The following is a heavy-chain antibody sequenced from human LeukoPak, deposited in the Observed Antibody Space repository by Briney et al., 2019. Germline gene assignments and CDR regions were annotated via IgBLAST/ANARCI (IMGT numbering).Heavy chain of an antibody. D-gene: IGHD6-19*01. J-gene: IGHJ4*02. Sequence: GGSLRLSCAASGFTFSSYAMYWVRQAPGKGLEWVSGIFGSGGSTHYADSVKGRFTISRDNAKNTVYLQMNSLRAEDTAVYYCAKTTTGYSSGRFPGWPVDYWGQGTLVTVSS. CDR2: IFGSGGST. CDR3: AKTTTGYSSGRFPGWPVDY. V-gene: IGHV3-23*01. CDR1: GFTFSSYA.